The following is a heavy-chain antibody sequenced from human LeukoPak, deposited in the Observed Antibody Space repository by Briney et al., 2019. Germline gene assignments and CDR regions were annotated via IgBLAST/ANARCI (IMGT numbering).Heavy chain of an antibody. CDR2: IKGTNDGATT. J-gene: IGHJ6*02. D-gene: IGHD2-15*01. V-gene: IGHV3-15*01. CDR1: GFSFNDAW. CDR3: ARVMGYCSGGSCFDYYGMDV. Sequence: PGGSLRLSCATSGFSFNDAWLSWVRQAPGKGLEWVGRIKGTNDGATTDYGASVEGRVTISKDDSKATLYLQLNSLRTEDTAVYYCARVMGYCSGGSCFDYYGMDVWGQGTTVTVSS.